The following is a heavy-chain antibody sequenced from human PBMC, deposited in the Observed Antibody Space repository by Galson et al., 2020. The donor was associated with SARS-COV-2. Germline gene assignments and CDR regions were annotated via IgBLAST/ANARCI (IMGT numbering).Heavy chain of an antibody. V-gene: IGHV3-23*01. D-gene: IGHD3-16*01. CDR3: ARDAEWPITFVYYYYFMDV. CDR1: GFTFSNYA. Sequence: GGSLRLSCAASGFTFSNYAMNWVRQAPGKGLEWVSAISGSGGTTYYADSVKGRFTISRDNSMNTLSLQMSSLRAEDTAVYFCARDAEWPITFVYYYYFMDVWGKGTTVTVSS. J-gene: IGHJ6*03. CDR2: ISGSGGTT.